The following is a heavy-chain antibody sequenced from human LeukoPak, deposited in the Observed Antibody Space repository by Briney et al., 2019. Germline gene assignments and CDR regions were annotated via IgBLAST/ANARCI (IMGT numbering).Heavy chain of an antibody. D-gene: IGHD6-13*01. Sequence: GGSLRLSCAASGFTFSSYAMSWVRQAPGKGLEWVSAISGSGGSTYYADSVKGRFTISRDNSKNSLYLQMNSPRTEDTALYYCAKDSWPRYSSSWYRGRGFDYWGQGTLVTVSS. CDR3: AKDSWPRYSSSWYRGRGFDY. J-gene: IGHJ4*02. V-gene: IGHV3-23*01. CDR2: ISGSGGST. CDR1: GFTFSSYA.